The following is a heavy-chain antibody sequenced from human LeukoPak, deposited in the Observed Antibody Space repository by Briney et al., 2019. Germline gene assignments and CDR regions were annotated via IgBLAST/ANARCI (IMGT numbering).Heavy chain of an antibody. CDR2: INPNSGGT. D-gene: IGHD6-19*01. V-gene: IGHV1-2*02. J-gene: IGHJ3*02. Sequence: ASVKVSCKASGYTFTGYYMHWVRQAPGQGLEWMGWINPNSGGTNYAQKFQGRVTMTRDTSISTAYMELSRLRSEDTAVYYCARSWLVTDAFDIWGQGTMVTVSS. CDR1: GYTFTGYY. CDR3: ARSWLVTDAFDI.